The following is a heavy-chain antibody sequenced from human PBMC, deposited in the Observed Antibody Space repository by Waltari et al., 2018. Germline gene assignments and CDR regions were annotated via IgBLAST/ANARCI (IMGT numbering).Heavy chain of an antibody. J-gene: IGHJ4*02. CDR1: GGSFSGYY. CDR3: ARGLGRIAARLKRFDY. CDR2: INHSGST. D-gene: IGHD6-6*01. V-gene: IGHV4-34*01. Sequence: QVQLQQWGAGLLKPSETLSLTCAVYGGSFSGYYWSWIRQPPGKGLAWIGEINHSGSTNYNPSLKSRVTISVDTSKNQFSLKLSSVTAADTAVYYCARGLGRIAARLKRFDYWGQGTLVTVSS.